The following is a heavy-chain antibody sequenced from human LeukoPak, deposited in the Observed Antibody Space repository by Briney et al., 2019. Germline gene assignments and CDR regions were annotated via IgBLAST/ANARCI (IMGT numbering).Heavy chain of an antibody. CDR3: AKDGMAYCGGDCYLDY. D-gene: IGHD2-21*02. Sequence: GGSLRLFCAASGFTFSSYGMHWVRQAPGKGLEWVAFIRYDGSNKYYADSVKGRFTISRDNSKNTLYLQMNSLRAEDTAVYYCAKDGMAYCGGDCYLDYWGQGTLVTVSS. J-gene: IGHJ4*02. V-gene: IGHV3-30*02. CDR1: GFTFSSYG. CDR2: IRYDGSNK.